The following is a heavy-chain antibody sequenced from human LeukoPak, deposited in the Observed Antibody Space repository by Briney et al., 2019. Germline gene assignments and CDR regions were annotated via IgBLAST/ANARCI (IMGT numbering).Heavy chain of an antibody. J-gene: IGHJ4*02. V-gene: IGHV3-48*01. Sequence: QPGGSLRLSCAASGFTFSSYEMNWVRQAPGKGLEWVSYISSSSSTIYYADSVKGRFTISRDNAKNSLYLQMNSLRAEDTAVYYCARDRRDIVVVPAAIGDYWGQGTLVTVSS. D-gene: IGHD2-2*01. CDR2: ISSSSSTI. CDR1: GFTFSSYE. CDR3: ARDRRDIVVVPAAIGDY.